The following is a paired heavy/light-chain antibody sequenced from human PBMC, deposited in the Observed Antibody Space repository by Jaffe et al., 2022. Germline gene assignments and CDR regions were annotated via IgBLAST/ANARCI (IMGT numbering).Light chain of an antibody. CDR1: SSDVGGYNY. J-gene: IGLJ3*02. Sequence: QSALTQPPSASGSPGQSVTISCTGTSSDVGGYNYVSWYQQHPGKAPKLIIYEVSKRPSGVPDRFSGSKSGNTASLTVSGLQAEDEADYYCNSYAGSNKGVFGGGTKLTVL. CDR2: EVS. V-gene: IGLV2-8*01. CDR3: NSYAGSNKGV.
Heavy chain of an antibody. CDR1: GYTFIGYY. CDR2: INPNSGGT. D-gene: IGHD3-22*01. CDR3: AMYDSSSWFFDS. J-gene: IGHJ4*02. Sequence: QVQLVQSETEVKKPGASVKVSCKASGYTFIGYYMHWVRQAPGQGLEWMGWINPNSGGTNYAQKFQGRVTLTRDTSISTAYMELSRLRSGDTAVYYCAMYDSSSWFFDSWGQGTLVTVSS. V-gene: IGHV1-2*02.